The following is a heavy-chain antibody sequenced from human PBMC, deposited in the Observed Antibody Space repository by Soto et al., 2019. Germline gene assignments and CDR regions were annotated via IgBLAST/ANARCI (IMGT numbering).Heavy chain of an antibody. CDR2: IIPIIDIT. V-gene: IGHV1-69*02. CDR1: GGTFDSFS. CDR3: VRTGNFDS. Sequence: VQLVQSGAEVKKPGSSVKVSCKASGGTFDSFSISWVRQAPGQGLEWMGRIIPIIDITKYAQRFQGRLTITADKSTTTVYMDLSSLRSDDTAVYYCVRTGNFDSWGQGTLVSVSS. D-gene: IGHD1-1*01. J-gene: IGHJ4*02.